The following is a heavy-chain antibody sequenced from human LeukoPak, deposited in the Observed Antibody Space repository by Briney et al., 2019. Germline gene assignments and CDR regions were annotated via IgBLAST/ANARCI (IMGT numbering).Heavy chain of an antibody. D-gene: IGHD6-19*01. CDR2: IYTSGST. CDR3: AREGGEYSSGWIFDY. J-gene: IGHJ4*02. V-gene: IGHV4-61*02. CDR1: GGSISSGSYY. Sequence: SETLSLTCTVSGGSISSGSYYWSWIRQPAGKGLEWIGRIYTSGSTNYNPSLKSRVTISVDTSKNQFSLKLSSVTAADTAVYYCAREGGEYSSGWIFDYWGQGTLVTVSS.